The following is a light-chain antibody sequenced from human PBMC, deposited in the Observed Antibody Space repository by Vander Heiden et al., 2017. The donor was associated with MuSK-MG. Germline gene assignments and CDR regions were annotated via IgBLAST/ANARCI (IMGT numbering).Light chain of an antibody. Sequence: SSELTQAPAVSVALGQTVRITCPGDSLRSYYASWYQQKPEQAPVLVIYGKNNRPSGIPDRFSGSSSGNTASLTITGAQAEDEADYYCNARDSRGNHPGVFGGGTKLTVL. CDR3: NARDSRGNHPGV. V-gene: IGLV3-19*01. CDR2: GKN. J-gene: IGLJ2*01. CDR1: SLRSYY.